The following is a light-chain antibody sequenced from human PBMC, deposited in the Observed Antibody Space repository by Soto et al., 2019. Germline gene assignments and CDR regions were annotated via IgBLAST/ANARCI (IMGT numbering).Light chain of an antibody. CDR3: MQALQTTWT. CDR2: LGS. J-gene: IGKJ1*01. V-gene: IGKV2-28*01. CDR1: QSLLHSNGYNY. Sequence: IVMTQSPLSLPVTPGEPASISCRSSQSLLHSNGYNYLDWYLQKPGQSPQLLIYLGSNRASGVHDRFSGSGSGTDFTLKISRVEAEDVGVYYCMQALQTTWTFGQGTKVDIK.